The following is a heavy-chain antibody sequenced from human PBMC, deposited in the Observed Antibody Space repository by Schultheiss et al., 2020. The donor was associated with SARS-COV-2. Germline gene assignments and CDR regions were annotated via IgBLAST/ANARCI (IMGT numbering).Heavy chain of an antibody. V-gene: IGHV3-74*01. J-gene: IGHJ4*02. CDR2: INSDGSST. CDR3: ATAPVAGTWY. CDR1: GFTFDDYA. D-gene: IGHD6-19*01. Sequence: GGSLRLSCAASGFTFDDYAMHWVRQAPGKGLVWVSRINSDGSSTSYADSVKGRFTISRDNAKNTLYLQMNSLRAEDTAVYYCATAPVAGTWYWGQGTLVTVSS.